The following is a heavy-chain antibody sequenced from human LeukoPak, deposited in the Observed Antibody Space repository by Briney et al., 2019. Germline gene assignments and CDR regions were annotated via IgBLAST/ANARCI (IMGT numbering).Heavy chain of an antibody. V-gene: IGHV3-23*01. CDR1: GFTFDDYA. J-gene: IGHJ4*02. CDR3: AKDEYDYVWGSYPAPDY. CDR2: ISGSGGST. Sequence: GRSLRLSCAASGFTFDDYAMSWVRQAPGKGLEWVSAISGSGGSTYYADSVKGRFTISRDNSKNTLYLQMNSLRAEDTAVYYCAKDEYDYVWGSYPAPDYWGQGTLVTVSS. D-gene: IGHD3-16*02.